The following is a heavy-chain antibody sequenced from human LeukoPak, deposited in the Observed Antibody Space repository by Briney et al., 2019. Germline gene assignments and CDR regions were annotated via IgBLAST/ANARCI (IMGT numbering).Heavy chain of an antibody. CDR2: IWYDGSNK. J-gene: IGHJ1*01. V-gene: IGHV3-33*01. Sequence: GGSLRLSCAASGFTFSSYGMHWVRQAPGKGLEWVAVIWYDGSNKYYADSVKGRFTISRDNSKNTLYLQMNSLRAEDTAVYYCARGFLRGESSFTVTTEYFQHWGQGTLVTVSS. CDR3: ARGFLRGESSFTVTTEYFQH. D-gene: IGHD4-17*01. CDR1: GFTFSSYG.